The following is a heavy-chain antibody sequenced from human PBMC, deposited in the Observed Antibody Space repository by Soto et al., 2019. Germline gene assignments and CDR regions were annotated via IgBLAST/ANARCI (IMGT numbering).Heavy chain of an antibody. CDR2: IIPIFGTA. Sequence: GASVKVSCKASGGTFSSYAVSWVRQAPGQGLEWMGGIIPIFGTANYAQKFQGRVTITADKSTSTAYMELSSLRSEDTAVYYCARGTGVVPPDYYYYGMDVWGQGTTVTV. CDR1: GGTFSSYA. D-gene: IGHD3-3*01. J-gene: IGHJ6*02. CDR3: ARGTGVVPPDYYYYGMDV. V-gene: IGHV1-69*06.